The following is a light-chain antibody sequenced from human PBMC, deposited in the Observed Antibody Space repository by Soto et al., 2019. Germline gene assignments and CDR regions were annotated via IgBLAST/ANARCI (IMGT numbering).Light chain of an antibody. CDR2: DVS. CDR3: SSYTTTSTVV. J-gene: IGLJ2*01. V-gene: IGLV2-14*01. Sequence: QSVLTQPASVSGSPGQSITISCTGTNSDVGVYNYVSWYQQHPGKAPKLMIYDVSYRPSGVSNRFSGSKSGSTASLIISGLQAEDEADYYCSSYTTTSTVVFGGGTKLTVL. CDR1: NSDVGVYNY.